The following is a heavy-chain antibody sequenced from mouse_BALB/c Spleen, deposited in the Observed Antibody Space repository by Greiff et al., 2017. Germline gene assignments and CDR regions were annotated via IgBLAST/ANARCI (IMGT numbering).Heavy chain of an antibody. D-gene: IGHD1-1*01. CDR2: IYPGDGDT. J-gene: IGHJ1*01. Sequence: QVQLQQSGAELARPGASVKLSCKASGYTFTSYWMQWVKQRPGQGLEWIGAIYPGDGDTRYTQKFKGKATLTADKSSSTAYMQLSSLASEDSAVYYCARGENYYGSSYNWYFDVWGAGTTVTVSS. CDR1: GYTFTSYW. V-gene: IGHV1-87*01. CDR3: ARGENYYGSSYNWYFDV.